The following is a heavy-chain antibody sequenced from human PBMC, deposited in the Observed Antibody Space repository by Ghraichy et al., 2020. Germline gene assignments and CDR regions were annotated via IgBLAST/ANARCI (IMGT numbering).Heavy chain of an antibody. V-gene: IGHV3-23*01. CDR1: GFTFSSYA. CDR2: ISGSGGST. D-gene: IGHD5-24*01. CDR3: AKDLGWLQSCCDAFDI. Sequence: LSLTCAASGFTFSSYAMSWVRQAPGKGLEWVSAISGSGGSTYYADSVKGRFTISRDNSKNTLYLQMNSLRAEDTAVYYCAKDLGWLQSCCDAFDIWGQGPMVTVSS. J-gene: IGHJ3*02.